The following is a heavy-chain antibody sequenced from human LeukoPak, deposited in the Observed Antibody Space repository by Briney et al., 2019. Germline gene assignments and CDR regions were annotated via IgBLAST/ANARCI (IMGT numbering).Heavy chain of an antibody. J-gene: IGHJ4*02. D-gene: IGHD2-21*02. CDR3: AKPVGYCRGDCYAFDY. CDR1: GFTFSSYA. V-gene: IGHV3-23*01. Sequence: PGGSLRLSCAASGFTFSSYAMSWARQAPGKGLEWVSAISGSGGSTYYADSVKGRFTISRDNSKNTLYLQMNSLRAEDTAVYYCAKPVGYCRGDCYAFDYWGQGTLVTVSS. CDR2: ISGSGGST.